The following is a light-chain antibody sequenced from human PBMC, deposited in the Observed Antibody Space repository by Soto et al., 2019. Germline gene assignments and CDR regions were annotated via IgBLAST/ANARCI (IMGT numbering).Light chain of an antibody. V-gene: IGLV2-23*01. CDR1: NNL. J-gene: IGLJ1*01. CDR2: EGT. Sequence: QSVLTQPASVSGSPGQSITISCTGTNNLVSWYQQHPGKAPKVVLYEGTKRPSGVSNRFSGSNSGSTASLTISGLQAEDEAQYFRCAYVGARSYVFGPGTKVTV. CDR3: CAYVGARSYV.